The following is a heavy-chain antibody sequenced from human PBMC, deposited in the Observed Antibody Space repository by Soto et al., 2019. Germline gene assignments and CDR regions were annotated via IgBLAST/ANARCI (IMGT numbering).Heavy chain of an antibody. CDR2: MNPNTGNS. CDR1: GYTFTSYD. J-gene: IGHJ4*02. D-gene: IGHD1-1*01. Sequence: ASVKVSCKASGYTFTSYDVYWVRQATGQGLEWMGWMNPNTGNSGYAQKFQGRVTVTSDTSINTVHMELSSLRSEDTAVYYCARRAETNGWNGFGADKYYFDFWGQGTLVTVSS. V-gene: IGHV1-8*01. CDR3: ARRAETNGWNGFGADKYYFDF.